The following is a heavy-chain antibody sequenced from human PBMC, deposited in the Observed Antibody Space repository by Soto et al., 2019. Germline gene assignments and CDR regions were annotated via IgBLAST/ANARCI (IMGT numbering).Heavy chain of an antibody. CDR2: INSDGTHT. CDR1: GCTFSSYW. Sequence: GESLKISCAASGCTFSSYWMHWVRQVPGKGLVWVSHINSDGTHTTYADSVKGRFTISRDNAKNTLYLQMTSLRVEDRAIYYCVRGKVAAGFDYWGQGALVTVSS. V-gene: IGHV3-74*03. D-gene: IGHD6-13*01. CDR3: VRGKVAAGFDY. J-gene: IGHJ4*02.